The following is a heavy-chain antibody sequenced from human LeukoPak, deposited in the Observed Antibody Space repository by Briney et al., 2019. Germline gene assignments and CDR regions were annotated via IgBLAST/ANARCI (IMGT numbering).Heavy chain of an antibody. D-gene: IGHD1-26*01. V-gene: IGHV3-74*01. Sequence: PGGSLRLSCAASGFTFSSYWMHWVRQAPGKGLVWVSRINTDGSSTNYADSVKGRFTISRDNAKNTLYLQMNSLRAEDTAVYYCLATVGSYPPDFWGQGTLVTVSS. CDR1: GFTFSSYW. CDR2: INTDGSST. J-gene: IGHJ4*02. CDR3: LATVGSYPPDF.